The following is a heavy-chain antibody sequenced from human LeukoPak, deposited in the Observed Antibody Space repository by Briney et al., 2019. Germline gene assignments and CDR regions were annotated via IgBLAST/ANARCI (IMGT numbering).Heavy chain of an antibody. J-gene: IGHJ3*02. CDR3: AKGSWNDDAFDI. D-gene: IGHD1-1*01. V-gene: IGHV3-23*01. CDR1: GSTFSTYA. Sequence: GGSLRLSCAASGSTFSTYAMNWVRQAPGKGLGWVSGISDGGGTTWYADSVKGRFTISRDNSKNTLYLQMNSLRAEDTAVYYCAKGSWNDDAFDIWGQGTMVTVSS. CDR2: ISDGGGTT.